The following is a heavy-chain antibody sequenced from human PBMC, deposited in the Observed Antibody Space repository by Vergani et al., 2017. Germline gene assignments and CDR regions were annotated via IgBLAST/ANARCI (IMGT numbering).Heavy chain of an antibody. J-gene: IGHJ4*02. CDR1: GGSISSGGYS. Sequence: QVQLQESGPGLVKPSQTLSLTCTVSGGSISSGGYSWSWIRQHPGKGLEWIGYIYYSGSTYYNPSLKSRVTISVDTSKNQFSLKLSSVTAADTTVYYCARYPRTGYCSGGSCYSTFDYWGQGTRVTVSS. D-gene: IGHD2-15*01. CDR3: ARYPRTGYCSGGSCYSTFDY. V-gene: IGHV4-31*03. CDR2: IYYSGST.